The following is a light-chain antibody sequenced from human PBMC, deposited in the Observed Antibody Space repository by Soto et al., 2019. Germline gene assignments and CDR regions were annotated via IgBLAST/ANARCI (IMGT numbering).Light chain of an antibody. J-gene: IGLJ1*01. Sequence: QSVLTQPPSASGTPGQGVTISCSGSTSNIGSNNVYWYQQLPGTAPKLLIYRNNQRPSGVPDRFSGSKSGTSASLAISGLRSDDEDDYFCATWDDSLNGFYVFGTGTKLTVL. CDR1: TSNIGSNN. CDR3: ATWDDSLNGFYV. CDR2: RNN. V-gene: IGLV1-47*01.